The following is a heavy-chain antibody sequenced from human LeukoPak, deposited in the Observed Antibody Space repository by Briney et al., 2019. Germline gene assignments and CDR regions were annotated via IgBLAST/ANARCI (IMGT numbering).Heavy chain of an antibody. CDR2: ISGSGDTT. CDR1: GFIFSNYA. Sequence: GGSLRLSCVASGFIFSNYAVNRVRQAPGKGLEWVSIISGSGDTTYYADSVKGRFTISRDNSKNTLYLQMNSLRAEDTAVYYCAKGSKLVVITRDHYMAVWGKGTTVTISS. J-gene: IGHJ6*03. CDR3: AKGSKLVVITRDHYMAV. D-gene: IGHD3-22*01. V-gene: IGHV3-23*01.